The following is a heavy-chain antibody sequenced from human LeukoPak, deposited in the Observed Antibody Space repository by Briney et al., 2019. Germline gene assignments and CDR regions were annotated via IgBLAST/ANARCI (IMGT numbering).Heavy chain of an antibody. CDR1: GFNFGGYA. V-gene: IGHV3-30*04. Sequence: GGSLRLSCAASGFNFGGYAMHWVRQTPGQGLDWLGSIAHDESATYYADSVKGRVTVSRDNSERTLFLETSSLKLEDTAIYYCARLGLGVVHTAPNFDYWGQGILVTVSS. D-gene: IGHD2-21*01. CDR3: ARLGLGVVHTAPNFDY. J-gene: IGHJ4*02. CDR2: IAHDESAT.